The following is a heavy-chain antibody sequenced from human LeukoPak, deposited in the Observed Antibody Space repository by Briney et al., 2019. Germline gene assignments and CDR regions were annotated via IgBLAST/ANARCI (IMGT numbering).Heavy chain of an antibody. CDR2: ISGSGGST. CDR1: GFTFSFYA. Sequence: GGSLRLSCAVSGFTFSFYAMYWVRQAPGKGQEWVSAISGSGGSTSYADPVKGRFTISRDNSKNTLYLQMNSLRAEDTAVYYCAKGEGAMVRGIVDYWGQGTMVTVFS. CDR3: AKGEGAMVRGIVDY. D-gene: IGHD3-10*01. V-gene: IGHV3-23*01. J-gene: IGHJ4*02.